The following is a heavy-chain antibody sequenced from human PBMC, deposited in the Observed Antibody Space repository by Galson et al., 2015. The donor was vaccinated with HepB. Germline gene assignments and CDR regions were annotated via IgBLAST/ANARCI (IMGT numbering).Heavy chain of an antibody. D-gene: IGHD3-22*01. Sequence: SVKVSCKASGGTFSSYAISWVRQAPGQGLEWMGRIIPILGIANYAQKFQGRVTITADKSTSTAYMELCSLRSEDTAVYYCARVGWLQKRGAFDIWGQGTMVTVSS. J-gene: IGHJ3*02. CDR1: GGTFSSYA. CDR2: IIPILGIA. CDR3: ARVGWLQKRGAFDI. V-gene: IGHV1-69*04.